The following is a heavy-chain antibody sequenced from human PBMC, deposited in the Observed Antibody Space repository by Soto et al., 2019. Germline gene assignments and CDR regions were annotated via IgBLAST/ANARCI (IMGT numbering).Heavy chain of an antibody. V-gene: IGHV1-69*08. Sequence: QVQLVQSGAEVKMPGSSVKVSCKASGGTFSSYTFSWVRQAPGEGLEWVGRIIPILVITTYAPKSQGRVTITADKSTTTGYLELNSLRSEDTAVYYCARDLGDTSFTRGYWGQGTLVTVSS. J-gene: IGHJ4*02. D-gene: IGHD5-18*01. CDR3: ARDLGDTSFTRGY. CDR2: IIPILVIT. CDR1: GGTFSSYT.